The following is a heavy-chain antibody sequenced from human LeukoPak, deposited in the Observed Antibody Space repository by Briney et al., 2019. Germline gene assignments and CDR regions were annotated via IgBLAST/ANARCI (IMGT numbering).Heavy chain of an antibody. J-gene: IGHJ6*02. CDR2: ISYDGSNK. D-gene: IGHD3-3*01. CDR3: AKDTLVTIFGVVIIAHPMDV. Sequence: PGRSLRLSCAASGFTFSSYAMHWVRQAPGKGLEWVAVISYDGSNKYYADSVKGRFTISRDNSKNTLYLQMNSLRAEDTAVYYCAKDTLVTIFGVVIIAHPMDVWGQGTTVTVSS. V-gene: IGHV3-30-3*01. CDR1: GFTFSSYA.